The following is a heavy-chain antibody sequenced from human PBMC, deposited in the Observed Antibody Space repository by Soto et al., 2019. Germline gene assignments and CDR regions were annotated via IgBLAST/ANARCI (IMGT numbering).Heavy chain of an antibody. CDR3: AHSFIPAKGYYFDY. CDR1: GFSLSTSGVG. D-gene: IGHD2-2*01. V-gene: IGHV2-5*02. J-gene: IGHJ4*02. CDR2: IYWDDDK. Sequence: QITLKESGPTLVKPTQTLTLICTFSGFSLSTSGVGVGWIRQPPGKALEWLALIYWDDDKRYSPSLKRRLTITKDSAKNQVVLTMTNMDPVHTATYSCAHSFIPAKGYYFDYWGQGTLVTVSS.